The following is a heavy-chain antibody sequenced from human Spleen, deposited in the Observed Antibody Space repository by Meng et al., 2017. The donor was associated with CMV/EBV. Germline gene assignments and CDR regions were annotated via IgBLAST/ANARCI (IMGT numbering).Heavy chain of an antibody. V-gene: IGHV3-30*03. CDR2: ISYDGDKK. CDR1: GYSFGNYA. Sequence: GESLKISCVGSGYSFGNYAMHWVRQAPGKGLEWVAVISYDGDKKFYTDSVKGRFTISRDNSKNTLILQMNSLRTEDTAVYYCARGNTIWGYYYGMDVWGQGTTVTVSS. J-gene: IGHJ6*02. CDR3: ARGNTIWGYYYGMDV. D-gene: IGHD3-10*01.